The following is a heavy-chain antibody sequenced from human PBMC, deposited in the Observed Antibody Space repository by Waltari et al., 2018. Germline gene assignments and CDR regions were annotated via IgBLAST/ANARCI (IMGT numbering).Heavy chain of an antibody. CDR3: LRDSSGSHFDY. D-gene: IGHD3-22*01. V-gene: IGHV1-2*06. Sequence: LVQSGAEVKKPGASVKVSCKASGYAFTGYAILWVRQAPGQGLEWMGRINPKNGDTHYAQKFQGRVAMTTDMSTNTAFMELHSLRSDDTAVYYCLRDSSGSHFDYWGQGTLVTVSS. CDR1: GYAFTGYA. CDR2: INPKNGDT. J-gene: IGHJ4*02.